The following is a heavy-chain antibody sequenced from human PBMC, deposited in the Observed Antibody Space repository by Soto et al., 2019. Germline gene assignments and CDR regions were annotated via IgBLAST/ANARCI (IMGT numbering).Heavy chain of an antibody. CDR1: GYTFTSYG. V-gene: IGHV1-18*01. Sequence: ASVKVSCKASGYTFTSYGISWVRQAPGQGLEWMGWISAYNGNTNYAQKLQGRVTMTTDTSTSTAYMELRSLRSDDTAVYYCAITDDFWSGSLVYLDWGQGTLVTVSS. CDR3: AITDDFWSGSLVYLD. D-gene: IGHD3-3*01. J-gene: IGHJ4*02. CDR2: ISAYNGNT.